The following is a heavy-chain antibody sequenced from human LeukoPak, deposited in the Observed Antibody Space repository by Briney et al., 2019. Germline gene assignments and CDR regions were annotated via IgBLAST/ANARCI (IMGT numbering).Heavy chain of an antibody. CDR3: ARGSFHEFHPTSYYDSSGYTFEY. CDR2: IIPRFGGG. J-gene: IGHJ4*02. D-gene: IGHD3-22*01. CDR1: ACSFSIYG. V-gene: IGHV1-69*01. Sequence: GKVCFNCAACSFSIYGIGWVRQRPAQGLELVGGIIPRFGGGNYAPTFQGRVTITADESTRTAYMELSSLRSEDTAVYYCARGSFHEFHPTSYYDSSGYTFEYWGQGNMVT.